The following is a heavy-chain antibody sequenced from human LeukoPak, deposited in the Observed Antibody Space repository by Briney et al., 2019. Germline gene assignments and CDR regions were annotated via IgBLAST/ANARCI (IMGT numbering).Heavy chain of an antibody. Sequence: PGGSLRLSCAASGFTFSRFWMSCVRQAPGKGLEYVANIKEDGSEKYYVDSVKGRFTISRDNAKNSLYLQMSSLRVEDTAVYYCARDISPEKGQQLANWGQGTQVTVSS. CDR2: IKEDGSEK. D-gene: IGHD6-13*01. CDR3: ARDISPEKGQQLAN. CDR1: GFTFSRFW. V-gene: IGHV3-7*04. J-gene: IGHJ4*02.